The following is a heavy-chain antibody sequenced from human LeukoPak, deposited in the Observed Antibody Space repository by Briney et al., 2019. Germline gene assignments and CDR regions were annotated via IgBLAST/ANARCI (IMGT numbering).Heavy chain of an antibody. CDR1: GFTFSSYA. CDR3: AKTSADFWSGWLFNFDY. V-gene: IGHV3-23*01. Sequence: PGGSLRLSCAASGFTFSSYAMSWVRQAPGKGLEWVSAISGSGGSTYYADSVKGRFTISRDNSKNTLYLQMNSLRAEDTAVYYCAKTSADFWSGWLFNFDYWGQGTLVTVSS. CDR2: ISGSGGST. J-gene: IGHJ4*02. D-gene: IGHD3-3*01.